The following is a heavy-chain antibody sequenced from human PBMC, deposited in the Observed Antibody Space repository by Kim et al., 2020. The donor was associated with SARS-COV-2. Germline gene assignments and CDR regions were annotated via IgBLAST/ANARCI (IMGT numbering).Heavy chain of an antibody. Sequence: SETPSLTCTVSGGSISSGGYYWSWIRQYPGKGLEWIGYIYYSGSTYYNPSLRSRVSISVDTSKNQFSLKLNSVTAADTAVYYCARYCSSTSCRWFDPWGQGTLVTVSS. CDR1: GGSISSGGYY. J-gene: IGHJ5*02. CDR3: ARYCSSTSCRWFDP. D-gene: IGHD2-2*01. V-gene: IGHV4-31*03. CDR2: IYYSGST.